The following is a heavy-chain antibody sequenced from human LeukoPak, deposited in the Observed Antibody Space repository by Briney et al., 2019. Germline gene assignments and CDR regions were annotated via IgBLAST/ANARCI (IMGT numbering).Heavy chain of an antibody. CDR3: ARIWPDN. V-gene: IGHV4-34*01. Sequence: SETLSLTCAVYGGSFSGYYWSWIRQPPGKGLEWIGEIHHSGSTNYNPSLKGRVTISVDTSENQFSLKLSSVIAADTAVYYCARIWPDNWGQGTLVIVSS. J-gene: IGHJ4*02. D-gene: IGHD3-10*01. CDR2: IHHSGST. CDR1: GGSFSGYY.